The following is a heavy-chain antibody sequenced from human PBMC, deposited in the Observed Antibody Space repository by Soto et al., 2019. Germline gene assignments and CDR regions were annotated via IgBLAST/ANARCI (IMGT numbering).Heavy chain of an antibody. CDR1: GGTFSSLG. J-gene: IGHJ4*02. D-gene: IGHD5-12*01. Sequence: QVQLVQSGAEVKRPGSSVKVSCEASGGTFSSLGFTWVGQAPGQGLEWMGGIIPISGRTTFAPKFLGRVKITADESTRTIYMELTALTSDDTAIYYCATRGTQGRWLEFADYWGQGTLVTVSS. CDR2: IIPISGRT. V-gene: IGHV1-69*01. CDR3: ATRGTQGRWLEFADY.